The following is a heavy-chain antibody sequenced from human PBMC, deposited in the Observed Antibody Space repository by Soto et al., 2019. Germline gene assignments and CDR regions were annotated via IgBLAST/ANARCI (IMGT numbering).Heavy chain of an antibody. J-gene: IGHJ6*02. CDR3: AREGLITGTTYYYYGMDV. CDR1: GGSISSYY. V-gene: IGHV4-59*01. CDR2: IYYSGST. Sequence: SETLSVTCTVSGGSISSYYWSWIRQPPGKGLEWIGYIYYSGSTNYNPSLKSRVTISVDTSKNQFSLKLSSVTAADTAVYYCAREGLITGTTYYYYGMDVWGQGTTVT. D-gene: IGHD1-7*01.